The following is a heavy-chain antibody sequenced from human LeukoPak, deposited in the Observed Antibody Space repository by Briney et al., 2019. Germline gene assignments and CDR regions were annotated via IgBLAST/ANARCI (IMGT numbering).Heavy chain of an antibody. CDR3: AREHGAYYYYMDV. D-gene: IGHD4/OR15-4a*01. J-gene: IGHJ6*03. V-gene: IGHV3-7*01. Sequence: GGSLRLSCAASGFTFSSYWTSWVRQAPGKGLEWVANIKQDGSEKYYVDSVKGRFTISRDNAKNSLYLQMNSLRAEDTAVYYCAREHGAYYYYMDVWGKGTTVTVSS. CDR1: GFTFSSYW. CDR2: IKQDGSEK.